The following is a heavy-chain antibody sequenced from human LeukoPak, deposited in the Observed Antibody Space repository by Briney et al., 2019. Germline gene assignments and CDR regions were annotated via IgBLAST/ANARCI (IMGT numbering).Heavy chain of an antibody. V-gene: IGHV3-66*01. CDR2: IYSGGST. D-gene: IGHD5/OR15-5a*01. J-gene: IGHJ4*02. CDR1: EFSVGSNY. CDR3: ARGPSVYHNT. Sequence: GSLRLSCAASEFSVGSNYMTWVRQAPGKGLEWVSLIYSGGSTYYADSVKGRFTISRDNSKNTLYLQMNSLSAEDTAVYYCARGPSVYHNTGGQGTLVTVSS.